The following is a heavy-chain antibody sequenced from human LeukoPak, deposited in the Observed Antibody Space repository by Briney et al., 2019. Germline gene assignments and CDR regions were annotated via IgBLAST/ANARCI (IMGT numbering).Heavy chain of an antibody. V-gene: IGHV3-23*01. D-gene: IGHD1-26*01. J-gene: IGHJ4*02. CDR3: ARYEWELLSMFDY. CDR2: ISANGGGT. CDR1: RFTFSNYA. Sequence: GGSLRLSCAASRFTFSNYAMSWVRQAPGKGLEWVSGISANGGGTYYTDSVKGRFTISRDNSKNTLYLQMNSLRAEDTAVYYCARYEWELLSMFDYWGQGTLVTVSS.